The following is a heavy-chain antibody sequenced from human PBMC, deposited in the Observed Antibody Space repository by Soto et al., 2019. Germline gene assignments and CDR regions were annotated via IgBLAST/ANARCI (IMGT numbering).Heavy chain of an antibody. Sequence: SETLSLTCTVSGGSISSGDYYWSWIRQPPGKGLEWIGYIYYSGSTYYNPSLKSRVTISVDTSKNQFSLKLSSVTAADTAVYYCARGDILTGYFDYWGQGTLVTVSS. CDR1: GGSISSGDYY. V-gene: IGHV4-30-4*01. J-gene: IGHJ4*02. CDR3: ARGDILTGYFDY. D-gene: IGHD3-9*01. CDR2: IYYSGST.